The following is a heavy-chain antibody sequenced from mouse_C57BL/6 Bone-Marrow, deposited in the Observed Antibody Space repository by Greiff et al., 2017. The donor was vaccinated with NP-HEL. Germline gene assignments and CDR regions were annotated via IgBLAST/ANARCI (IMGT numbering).Heavy chain of an antibody. D-gene: IGHD1-1*01. Sequence: VKLMESGAELVRPGTSVKVSCKASGYAFTNYLIEWVKQRPGQGLEWIGVINPGSGGTNYNEKFKGKATLTADKSSSTAYMQLSSLTSEDSAVYFCARTDYYGSSLYWYFDVWGTGTTVTVSS. CDR3: ARTDYYGSSLYWYFDV. J-gene: IGHJ1*03. CDR2: INPGSGGT. CDR1: GYAFTNYL. V-gene: IGHV1-54*01.